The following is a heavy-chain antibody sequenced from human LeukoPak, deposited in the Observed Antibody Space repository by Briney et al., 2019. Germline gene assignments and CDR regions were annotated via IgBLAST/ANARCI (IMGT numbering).Heavy chain of an antibody. CDR3: ARDLRQQLVPGALDY. Sequence: ASVKVSCKASGYTFTSYGISWVRQAPGQGLEWMGWISAYNGNTNYAQKLQGRVTMTTDTSTSTAYMELRSLRSDDTAVYYCARDLRQQLVPGALDYWGQGTLVTVSS. V-gene: IGHV1-18*01. D-gene: IGHD6-13*01. CDR2: ISAYNGNT. J-gene: IGHJ4*02. CDR1: GYTFTSYG.